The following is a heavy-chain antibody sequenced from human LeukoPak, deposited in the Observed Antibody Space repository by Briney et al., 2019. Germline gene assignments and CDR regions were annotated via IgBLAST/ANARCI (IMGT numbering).Heavy chain of an antibody. Sequence: GRSLRLSCAASGFTFSNYGMHWVRQAPGKGLEWVAVISYDGSNKYYADSVKGRFTISRDNSKNTLYLQMNSLRAEDTAVYYCAKDQDYYGSDYYYYGMDVWGQGTTVTVSS. D-gene: IGHD3-10*01. J-gene: IGHJ6*02. V-gene: IGHV3-30*18. CDR3: AKDQDYYGSDYYYYGMDV. CDR2: ISYDGSNK. CDR1: GFTFSNYG.